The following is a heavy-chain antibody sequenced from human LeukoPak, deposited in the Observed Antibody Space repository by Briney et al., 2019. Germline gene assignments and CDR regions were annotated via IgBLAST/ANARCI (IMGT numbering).Heavy chain of an antibody. Sequence: SETLSLTCTVSGGPISTYYWSWFRQPPGEGLEWIGYIYSIGSTDYNASLRSRVTISVDTSKTQFSLKLTSVTAADTAVYYCASTRGHSYGWGAFDIWGQGTMVTVSS. J-gene: IGHJ3*02. D-gene: IGHD5-18*01. CDR3: ASTRGHSYGWGAFDI. CDR2: IYSIGST. CDR1: GGPISTYY. V-gene: IGHV4-4*09.